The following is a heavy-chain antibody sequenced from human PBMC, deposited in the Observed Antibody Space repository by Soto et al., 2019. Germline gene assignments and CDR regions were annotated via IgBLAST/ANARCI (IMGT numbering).Heavy chain of an antibody. Sequence: GGSLRLSCAASGFTFSSYAMHWLRQAPGKGLEWVAVISYDGSNKYYADSVKGRFTISRDNSKNTLYLQMNSLRAEDTAVYYCARDHNLLYVYYYGMDVWGQGTTVTVSS. CDR1: GFTFSSYA. V-gene: IGHV3-30-3*01. D-gene: IGHD3-16*01. CDR3: ARDHNLLYVYYYGMDV. J-gene: IGHJ6*02. CDR2: ISYDGSNK.